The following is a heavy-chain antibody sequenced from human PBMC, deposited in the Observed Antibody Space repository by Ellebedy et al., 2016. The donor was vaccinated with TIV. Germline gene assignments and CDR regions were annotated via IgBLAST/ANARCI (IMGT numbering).Heavy chain of an antibody. CDR3: ARVRLSDTTRITRFLDY. CDR2: SRNRGDGYTT. V-gene: IGHV3-72*01. Sequence: GGSLRLSXAASGFTFSDATIHWVRQASGKGLEWVGRSRNRGDGYTTEYAPSVEGRFTISRDESKDSLYLQMSSLKIDDTAVYYCARVRLSDTTRITRFLDYWGQGTLVTVSS. D-gene: IGHD3-10*02. J-gene: IGHJ4*02. CDR1: GFTFSDAT.